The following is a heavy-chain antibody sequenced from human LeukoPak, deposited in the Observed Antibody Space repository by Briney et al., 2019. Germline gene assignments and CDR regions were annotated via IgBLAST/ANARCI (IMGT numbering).Heavy chain of an antibody. CDR2: ISGSGGNT. CDR3: AKVSGRIQIWPQPFGDGMDV. J-gene: IGHJ6*02. CDR1: GFTFSSYA. D-gene: IGHD3-10*01. Sequence: GGSLRLSCAASGFTFSSYAMSWVRQAPGKGLECVSAISGSGGNTYYADSVKGRFTISRDNSKNMLYLQMNSLRAEDTAVYYCAKVSGRIQIWPQPFGDGMDVWGQGTTVTVSS. V-gene: IGHV3-23*01.